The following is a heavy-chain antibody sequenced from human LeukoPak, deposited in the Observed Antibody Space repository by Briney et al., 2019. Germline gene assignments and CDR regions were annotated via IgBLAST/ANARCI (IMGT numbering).Heavy chain of an antibody. J-gene: IGHJ6*02. V-gene: IGHV3-11*01. Sequence: PGGSLRLSSAASGFTFSDYYMSWIRQAPGKGLEWVSYISSSGSTIYYADSVKGRFTISRDNAKNSLYLQMNSLRAEDTAVYYCARDRRYCSSTSCYYYYYGMDVWGQGTTVTVSS. CDR2: ISSSGSTI. CDR3: ARDRRYCSSTSCYYYYYGMDV. D-gene: IGHD2-2*01. CDR1: GFTFSDYY.